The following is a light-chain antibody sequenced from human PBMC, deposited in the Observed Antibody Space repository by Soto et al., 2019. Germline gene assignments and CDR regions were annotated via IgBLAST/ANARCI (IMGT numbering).Light chain of an antibody. CDR1: QSVSTRY. CDR2: GAS. Sequence: ESMLTQSPGTLSLSPGERATLSCRASQSVSTRYLAWYQQKPGQAPRLLIYGASIRATGIPDRFSGSGSGTDFTHTISRLESQSSAVSYFHRFASSTPAFTFGQGTNLEI. J-gene: IGKJ2*01. CDR3: HRFASSTPAFT. V-gene: IGKV3-20*01.